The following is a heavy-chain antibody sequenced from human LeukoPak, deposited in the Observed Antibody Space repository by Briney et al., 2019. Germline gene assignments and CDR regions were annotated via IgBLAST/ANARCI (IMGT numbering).Heavy chain of an antibody. CDR2: IGPGGDI. CDR1: GFSFTAYS. J-gene: IGHJ4*02. V-gene: IGHV3-48*01. Sequence: GGSLRLSCAASGFSFTAYSMNWVRQAPGRGLEWISYIGPGGDIYYADSVTGRFTVSRDTAKNSLYLQMNGLRVEDTAVYYCARRFDSWGQGTLVSVSS. CDR3: ARRFDS.